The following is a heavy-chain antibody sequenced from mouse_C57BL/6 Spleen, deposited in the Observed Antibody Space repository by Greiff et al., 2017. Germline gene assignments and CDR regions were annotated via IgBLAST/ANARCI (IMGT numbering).Heavy chain of an antibody. CDR1: GYTFTSYW. CDR2: IDPSDSYT. Sequence: QVQLQQPGAELVMPGASVKLSCKASGYTFTSYWMHWVKPRPGQGLEWIGEIDPSDSYTNYNQKFKGKSTLTVDKSSSTAYMQLSSLTSEDSAVYYCARGLRQDYYAMDYWGQGTSVTVSS. V-gene: IGHV1-69*01. CDR3: ARGLRQDYYAMDY. D-gene: IGHD2-4*01. J-gene: IGHJ4*01.